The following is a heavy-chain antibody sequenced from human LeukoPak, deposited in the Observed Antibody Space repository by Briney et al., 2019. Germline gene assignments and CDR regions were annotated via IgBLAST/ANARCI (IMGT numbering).Heavy chain of an antibody. CDR1: GFTFRSYS. D-gene: IGHD1-1*01. CDR2: ISSTSSTI. V-gene: IGHV3-48*04. CDR3: ARDYLVGGTDAFDI. Sequence: GGSLRLSCAASGFTFRSYSMHWVRQAPGKGLEWVSYISSTSSTIYYADSVKGRFTISRDNAKNSLYLQMNRLRGEDTAVYYCARDYLVGGTDAFDIWGQGTMVTVSS. J-gene: IGHJ3*02.